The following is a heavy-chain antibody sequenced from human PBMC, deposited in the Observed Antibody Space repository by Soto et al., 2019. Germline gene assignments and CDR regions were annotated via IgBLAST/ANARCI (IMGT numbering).Heavy chain of an antibody. CDR2: IYYSEGT. J-gene: IGHJ4*02. Sequence: QVQLQESGPGLAKPSETLSLTCTVSGGSISSYYWSWIRQPPGKGLEWIGYIYYSEGTNYNPSLESRVTISVDTSKNQFALKLSSVPAADTAVYYCARRYSSGFDYWGQGTLVTVSS. V-gene: IGHV4-59*01. CDR3: ARRYSSGFDY. D-gene: IGHD6-19*01. CDR1: GGSISSYY.